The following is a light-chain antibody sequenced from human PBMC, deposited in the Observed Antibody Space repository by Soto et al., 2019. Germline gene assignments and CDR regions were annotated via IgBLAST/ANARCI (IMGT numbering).Light chain of an antibody. J-gene: IGLJ1*01. Sequence: QSALTQPASVSGSPGQSITIACTGSSSDVGRYNYVSWYQQHPGKAPKLMIYDVSNRPSGVSNRFSGSKSGNTASRTISGLQAEDEADYYCSSYTSSSTSLYVFGTGTKVTVL. CDR1: SSDVGRYNY. CDR3: SSYTSSSTSLYV. CDR2: DVS. V-gene: IGLV2-14*01.